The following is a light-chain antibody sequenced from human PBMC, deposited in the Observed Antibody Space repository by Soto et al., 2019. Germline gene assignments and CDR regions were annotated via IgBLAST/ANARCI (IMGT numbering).Light chain of an antibody. CDR3: QQYTRSPLT. Sequence: ESVFTHSPRTLSLSPGEIATLSCRASQSIIDNYLAWYQQKPGKAPRLVVYDASSRATGIPERFSGSGSGTDFTLTISRLEPEDFAVYYCQQYTRSPLTFGQGTKVDIK. J-gene: IGKJ1*01. V-gene: IGKV3-20*01. CDR1: QSIIDNY. CDR2: DAS.